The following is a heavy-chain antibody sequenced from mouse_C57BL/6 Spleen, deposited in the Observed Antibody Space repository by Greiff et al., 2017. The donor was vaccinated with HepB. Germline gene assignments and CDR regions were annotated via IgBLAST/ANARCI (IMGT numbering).Heavy chain of an antibody. J-gene: IGHJ4*01. V-gene: IGHV10-3*01. D-gene: IGHD2-1*01. Sequence: EVQRVESGGGLVQPKGSLKLSCAASGFTFNTYAMHWVRQAPGKGLEWVARIRSKSSNYATYYADSVKDRFTISRDDSQSMLYLQMNNLKTEDTAMYYCVRGGVTTTPYYAMDYWGQGTSVTVSS. CDR2: IRSKSSNYAT. CDR1: GFTFNTYA. CDR3: VRGGVTTTPYYAMDY.